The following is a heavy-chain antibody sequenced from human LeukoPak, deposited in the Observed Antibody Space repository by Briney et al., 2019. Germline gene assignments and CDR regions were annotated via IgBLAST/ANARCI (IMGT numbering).Heavy chain of an antibody. J-gene: IGHJ4*02. V-gene: IGHV3-43*01. CDR3: AKEVDCPSDCLFFHS. D-gene: IGHD2-21*02. Sequence: GGSLRLSCAASGFTFDRFTIHWVRQTPGKGLEWVSLINRRGHAFYADSVKGRFTISRDNSRNSVFLQMNSLRPEDTALYHCAKEVDCPSDCLFFHSWGQGTLVTVSS. CDR2: INRRGHA. CDR1: GFTFDRFT.